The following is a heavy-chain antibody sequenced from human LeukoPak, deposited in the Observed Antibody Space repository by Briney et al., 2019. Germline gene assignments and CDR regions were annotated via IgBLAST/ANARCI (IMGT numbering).Heavy chain of an antibody. CDR2: FEYGGST. J-gene: IGHJ3*01. D-gene: IGHD3-10*01. CDR1: GGSISSSSYY. V-gene: IGHV4-39*07. Sequence: SETLSLTCTVSGGSISSSSYYWGWIRQAPGKGLEWIGSFEYGGSTYYNPSLKSRVTISVDTSKNHFSLKLNSVTAADTAVYYCAKPSNYYGSATDAFDFWGQGTMVTVSS. CDR3: AKPSNYYGSATDAFDF.